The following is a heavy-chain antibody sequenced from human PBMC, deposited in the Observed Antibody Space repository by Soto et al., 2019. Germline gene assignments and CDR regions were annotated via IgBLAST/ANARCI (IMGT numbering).Heavy chain of an antibody. J-gene: IGHJ6*02. CDR1: GFTFSSYG. D-gene: IGHD3-22*01. V-gene: IGHV3-33*01. CDR3: ARDGKDYDSSGYYYYYYGMDV. Sequence: GGSLRLSCAASGFTFSSYGMHWVRQAPGKGLEWVAVIWYDGSNKYYADSVKGRFTISRDNSRDTLYLQMNSLRAEDTAVYYCARDGKDYDSSGYYYYYYGMDVWGQGTTVTVSS. CDR2: IWYDGSNK.